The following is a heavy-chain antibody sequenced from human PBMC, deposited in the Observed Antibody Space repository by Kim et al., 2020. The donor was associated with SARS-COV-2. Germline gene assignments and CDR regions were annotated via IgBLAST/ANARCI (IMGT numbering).Heavy chain of an antibody. Sequence: SETLSLTCAVYGGSFSGYYWSWIRQPPGKGLEWIGEINHSGSTNYNPSLKSRVTISVDTSKNQFSLKLSSVTAADTAVYYCARALHTARSYYMDVWGKGTTVTVSS. CDR2: INHSGST. J-gene: IGHJ6*03. V-gene: IGHV4-34*01. D-gene: IGHD5-18*01. CDR3: ARALHTARSYYMDV. CDR1: GGSFSGYY.